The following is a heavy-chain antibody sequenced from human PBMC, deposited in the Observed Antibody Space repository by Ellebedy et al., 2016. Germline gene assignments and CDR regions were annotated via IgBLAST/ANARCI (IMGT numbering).Heavy chain of an antibody. Sequence: ASVKVSCXASGYTFTSYYMHWVRQAPGQGLEWMGIINPSGGSTSYAQKFQGRVTMTRDTSTSTVYMELSSLRSEDTAVYYCARVGWDDSSGYPFYYYYYMDVWGKGTTVTVSS. D-gene: IGHD3-22*01. V-gene: IGHV1-46*03. CDR3: ARVGWDDSSGYPFYYYYYMDV. CDR2: INPSGGST. CDR1: GYTFTSYY. J-gene: IGHJ6*03.